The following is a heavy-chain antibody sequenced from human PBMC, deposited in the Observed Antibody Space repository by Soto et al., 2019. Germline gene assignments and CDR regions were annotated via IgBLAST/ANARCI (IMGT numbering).Heavy chain of an antibody. Sequence: PSETLSLTCAVYGGSFSGYYWSWIRQPPGKGLEWIGEINHSGSTNYNPSLKSRVTISVDTSKNQFSLKLSSVTAADTAVYYCARVKPDYGDVSVFDYWGQGTLVTVSS. V-gene: IGHV4-34*01. J-gene: IGHJ4*02. CDR1: GGSFSGYY. D-gene: IGHD4-17*01. CDR3: ARVKPDYGDVSVFDY. CDR2: INHSGST.